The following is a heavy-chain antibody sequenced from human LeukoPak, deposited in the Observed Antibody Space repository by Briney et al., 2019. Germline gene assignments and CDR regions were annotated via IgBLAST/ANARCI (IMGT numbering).Heavy chain of an antibody. V-gene: IGHV1-8*01. CDR3: ARGVGIDSGGLFLLEFEL. CDR2: MNPNSGNT. J-gene: IGHJ4*02. Sequence: ASVKVSCKASGYTFTSYDINWVRQATGQGLEWMGWMNPNSGNTGYAQKFQGRVTMTRDTSTSTVYMELGSLRSEDTAVYYCARGVGIDSGGLFLLEFELWGQGTLVTVSS. CDR1: GYTFTSYD. D-gene: IGHD3-16*01.